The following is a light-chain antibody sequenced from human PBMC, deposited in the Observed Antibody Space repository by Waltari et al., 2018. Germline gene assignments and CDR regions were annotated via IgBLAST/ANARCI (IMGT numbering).Light chain of an antibody. V-gene: IGKV3-20*01. CDR3: QKYDSIVLT. Sequence: EIVLTQSPCTLSLSPGERATLSCRASQSVSSLSLSWYQQKAGQPPRLLIYGVSSRATGIPDRFSGSGSGKDFTLTISRLEPGGFAVYYCQKYDSIVLTFGGGTKVEI. CDR2: GVS. CDR1: QSVSSLS. J-gene: IGKJ4*01.